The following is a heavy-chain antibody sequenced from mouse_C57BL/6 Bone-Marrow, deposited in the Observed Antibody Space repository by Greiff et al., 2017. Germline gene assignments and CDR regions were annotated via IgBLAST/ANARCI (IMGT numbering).Heavy chain of an antibody. D-gene: IGHD1-1*01. CDR1: GYTFTSYW. V-gene: IGHV1-64*01. J-gene: IGHJ2*01. Sequence: QVQLKQPGAELVKPGASVKLSCKASGYTFTSYWMHWVKQRPGQGLEWIGMIHPNSGSTNYNEKFKSKATLTVDQSSSTAYMQLSSLTSEDSAVYYCARRRIITTVVATDYWGQGTTLTVSS. CDR2: IHPNSGST. CDR3: ARRRIITTVVATDY.